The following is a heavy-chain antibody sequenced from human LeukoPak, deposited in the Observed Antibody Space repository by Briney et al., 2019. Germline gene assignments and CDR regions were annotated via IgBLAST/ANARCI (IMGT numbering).Heavy chain of an antibody. V-gene: IGHV4-61*08. J-gene: IGHJ4*02. CDR2: IYSSGST. CDR3: ARGARAALGY. D-gene: IGHD6-13*01. CDR1: GGSISSGGYY. Sequence: SETLSLTCTVSGGSISSGGYYWSWIRQPPGKGLEWIGYIYSSGSTNYNPSLKSRLTISVDASKNQFSLKLTSVTAADTAVYYCARGARAALGYWGQGTLVTVSS.